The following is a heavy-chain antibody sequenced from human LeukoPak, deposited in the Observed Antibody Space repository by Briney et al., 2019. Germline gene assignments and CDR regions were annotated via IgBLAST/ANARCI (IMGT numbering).Heavy chain of an antibody. CDR2: IYTSGST. V-gene: IGHV4-61*02. D-gene: IGHD6-19*01. CDR3: ARERGSGWSLFDY. J-gene: IGHJ4*02. Sequence: KASETLSLTCTVSGGSISSGSYFWSWIRQPAGKGLEWIGRIYTSGSTNYNPSLKSRVTMSVDTSKNQFSLKLSSVTAADTAVYYCARERGSGWSLFDYWGQGTLVTVSS. CDR1: GGSISSGSYF.